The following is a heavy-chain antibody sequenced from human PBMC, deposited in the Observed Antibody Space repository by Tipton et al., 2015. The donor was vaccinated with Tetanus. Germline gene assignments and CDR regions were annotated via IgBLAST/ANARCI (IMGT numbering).Heavy chain of an antibody. CDR2: IYSYNGNT. J-gene: IGHJ4*02. CDR3: ARHPPPYYYGSGSYLDY. D-gene: IGHD3-10*01. V-gene: IGHV4-39*01. Sequence: TLSLTCSVSGYSITRGSYYWSWNRQPPGKGLEWVGSIYSYNGNTFQNPSLKSRVTMSLDTTKNQFSLRLSSVTAADTAVYFCARHPPPYYYGSGSYLDYWGQGTPVTVSS. CDR1: GYSITRGSYY.